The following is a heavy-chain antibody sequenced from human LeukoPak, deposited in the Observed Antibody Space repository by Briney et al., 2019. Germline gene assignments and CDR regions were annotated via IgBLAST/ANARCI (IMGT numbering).Heavy chain of an antibody. D-gene: IGHD4-23*01. CDR3: AAERYGGFSDCCNFEI. V-gene: IGHV1-58*01. CDR1: GFSFSNSA. Sequence: SVKVSCKSSGFSFSNSAVQWVRQARGQRLEWTGLIIVGSGTTNYAQSLQGRLTITRDMSTDTAYMELSSLRSEDTAVYYCAAERYGGFSDCCNFEIWGQGTMVTVSS. CDR2: IIVGSGTT. J-gene: IGHJ3*02.